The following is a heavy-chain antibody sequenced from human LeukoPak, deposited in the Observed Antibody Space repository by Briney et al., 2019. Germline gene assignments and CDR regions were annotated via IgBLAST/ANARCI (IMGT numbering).Heavy chain of an antibody. CDR1: GGSISSSSYY. D-gene: IGHD3-22*01. CDR3: ARTVVVVIYYFDY. Sequence: PSETLSLTCTVSGGSISSSSYYWGWLRQAPGKGLEWIGSIYYSGSTYYNPSLKSRVTISVDTSKNQFSLKLSSVTAADTAVYYCARTVVVVIYYFDYWGQGTLVTVSS. J-gene: IGHJ4*02. CDR2: IYYSGST. V-gene: IGHV4-39*01.